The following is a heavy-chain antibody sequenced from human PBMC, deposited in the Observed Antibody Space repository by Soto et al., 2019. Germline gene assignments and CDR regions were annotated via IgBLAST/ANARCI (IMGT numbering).Heavy chain of an antibody. CDR1: GLDFSTYS. CDR2: VSMDSDTI. V-gene: IGHV3-48*02. Sequence: GGSLRLSCTASGLDFSTYSMNWVRQAPGKGLEWIAYVSMDSDTIHYADSVKGRFTISRDDAENSLYLQMNSLRDEDTATYHCARLYYDYVWGQGTTVTVSS. D-gene: IGHD3-3*01. CDR3: ARLYYDYV. J-gene: IGHJ6*02.